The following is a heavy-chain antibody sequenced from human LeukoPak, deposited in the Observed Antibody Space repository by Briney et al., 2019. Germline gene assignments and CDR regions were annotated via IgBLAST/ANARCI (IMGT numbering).Heavy chain of an antibody. CDR2: IYYSGST. Sequence: SETLSLTCTVSGGSISSSSYYWGWIRQPPGKGLEWIGSIYYSGSTYYNASLQSRVTISIDTSKNQFSLKLSSVTAADTAVYYCARVGNGREFRPGRGYYYYYYMDVWGKGTTVTISS. CDR3: ARVGNGREFRPGRGYYYYYYMDV. V-gene: IGHV4-39*07. CDR1: GGSISSSSYY. J-gene: IGHJ6*03. D-gene: IGHD3-10*01.